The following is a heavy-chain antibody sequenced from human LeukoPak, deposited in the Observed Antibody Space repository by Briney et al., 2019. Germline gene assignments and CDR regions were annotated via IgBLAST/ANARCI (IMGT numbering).Heavy chain of an antibody. CDR3: ARTAGDLPFDI. CDR1: GFSFSAYW. D-gene: IGHD1-14*01. V-gene: IGHV3-7*01. J-gene: IGHJ3*02. CDR2: IKTDGSET. Sequence: GGSLRLSCAASGFSFSAYWMGWVRQVPGKGLEWVANIKTDGSETHYVDSVRGRFTISRDNAQNSLYLQMHSLRAEDTAVYYWARTAGDLPFDIWGQGTMVTVSS.